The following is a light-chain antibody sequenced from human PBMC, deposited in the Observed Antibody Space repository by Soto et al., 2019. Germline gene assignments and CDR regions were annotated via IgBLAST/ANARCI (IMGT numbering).Light chain of an antibody. V-gene: IGKV1-5*03. J-gene: IGKJ3*01. CDR3: QQYNSYSIT. CDR2: KAS. CDR1: QSISSW. Sequence: DIQMTQSPSTLSASVGDRVTITCRASQSISSWLAWYQQKPGKAPKLLIYKASSLDSGVPSRFSGSGSGTEFTLTISSLPPDDFATYYCQQYNSYSITFGPGTKVDIK.